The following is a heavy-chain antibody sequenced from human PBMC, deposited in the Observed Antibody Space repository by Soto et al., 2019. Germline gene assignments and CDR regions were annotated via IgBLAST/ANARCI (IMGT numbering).Heavy chain of an antibody. V-gene: IGHV4-31*03. CDR2: IYYSGST. CDR3: ARDLAYDSSGYFYGAFDY. CDR1: GGSISSGGYY. J-gene: IGHJ4*02. Sequence: SETLSLTCTVSGGSISSGGYYWSWIRQHPGKGLEWIGYIYYSGSTYYNSSLKSRVTISVDTSKNQFSLKLSSVAAADTAVYYCARDLAYDSSGYFYGAFDYWGQGTLVTVSS. D-gene: IGHD3-22*01.